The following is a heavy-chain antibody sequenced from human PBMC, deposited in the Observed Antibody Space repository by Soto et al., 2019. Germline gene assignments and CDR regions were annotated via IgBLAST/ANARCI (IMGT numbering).Heavy chain of an antibody. J-gene: IGHJ6*02. CDR3: ARSLTEGYCTITGCYTRPLYGMDV. D-gene: IGHD2-2*02. CDR2: INPNSGGT. V-gene: IGHV1-2*02. Sequence: GASVKVSCKASGYTFSGYYIHWLRQAPGQGLEGMGWINPNSGGTNYAQKFQGRVTVTRDTPTSTAYMELSRLTSDDTAVYYCARSLTEGYCTITGCYTRPLYGMDVWGQGTTVTVSS. CDR1: GYTFSGYY.